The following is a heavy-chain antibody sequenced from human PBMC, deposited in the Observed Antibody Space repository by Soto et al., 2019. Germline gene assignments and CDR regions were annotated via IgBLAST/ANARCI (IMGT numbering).Heavy chain of an antibody. V-gene: IGHV1-24*01. CDR1: GYTLTDLS. CDR3: ATGPGGDILTGYYSYYYYGMDV. CDR2: FDPEDGET. J-gene: IGHJ6*02. Sequence: ASVKLSCKVSGYTLTDLSMHWVRQAPRQGLEWMGGFDPEDGETIYAQKFQGRVTMTEDTSTDTAYMELSSLRSEDTAVYYCATGPGGDILTGYYSYYYYGMDVWGQGTTVTVSS. D-gene: IGHD3-9*01.